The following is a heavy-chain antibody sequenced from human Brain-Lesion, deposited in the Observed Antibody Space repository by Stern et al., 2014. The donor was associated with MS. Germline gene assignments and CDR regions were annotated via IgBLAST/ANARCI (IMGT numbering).Heavy chain of an antibody. V-gene: IGHV4-61*02. J-gene: IGHJ6*02. D-gene: IGHD2-2*01. CDR2: IFNSGSP. CDR3: ARGRVVPGFQYYATDV. CDR1: GGSISSGGYY. Sequence: QVQLQESGPGLVKPSQTLSLSCTVSGGSISSGGYYWSWIRQPAGKVLEWIGRIFNSGSPSYNPSLKSRVTISIDTSKNQFSLRLNSMTAADTAVYYCARGRVVPGFQYYATDVWGQGTTVIVSS.